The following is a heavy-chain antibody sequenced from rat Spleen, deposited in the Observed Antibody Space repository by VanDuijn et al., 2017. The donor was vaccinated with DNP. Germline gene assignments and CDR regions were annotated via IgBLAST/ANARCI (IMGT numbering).Heavy chain of an antibody. J-gene: IGHJ3*01. CDR3: ARSQGYYYDGSYYPFAN. Sequence: QVQLKESGPGLVQPSQTLSLTCTVSGFSLTSYHVHWVRQPPGKGLERMGRIQSGGSTDYNSALKSRLSISRDTSKSQVFLKMNSVQTEDTAMYFCARSQGYYYDGSYYPFANWGQGILVTVSS. D-gene: IGHD1-12*02. CDR2: IQSGGST. CDR1: GFSLTSYH. V-gene: IGHV2-27*01.